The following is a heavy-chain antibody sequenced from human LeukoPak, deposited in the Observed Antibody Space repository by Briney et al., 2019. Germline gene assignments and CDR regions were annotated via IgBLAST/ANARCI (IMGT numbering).Heavy chain of an antibody. Sequence: GGSLRLSCATSGFTFSIYGMSWVRQPPGKGLEWVSAISGSGDRTYYADSVKGRFTISRDNSKNTLYLQMNSLRPEDTAVYYCARDGYDYGDYGESGGLDYWGQGTLVTVSS. J-gene: IGHJ4*02. V-gene: IGHV3-23*01. D-gene: IGHD4-17*01. CDR3: ARDGYDYGDYGESGGLDY. CDR2: ISGSGDRT. CDR1: GFTFSIYG.